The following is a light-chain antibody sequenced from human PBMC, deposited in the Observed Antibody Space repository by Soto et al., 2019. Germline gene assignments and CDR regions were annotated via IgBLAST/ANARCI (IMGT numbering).Light chain of an antibody. CDR1: SSDVGAFNY. J-gene: IGLJ1*01. CDR2: DVS. V-gene: IGLV2-14*03. CDR3: NSDTGNNTYV. Sequence: QSVLTQPASVSGSPGQAITISCSGTSSDVGAFNYVSWYQRHPGKAPKLMIYDVSNRPSGVSNRFSGSKSGNTASLTISGLRAEDEADYYCNSDTGNNTYVFGTGTKLTVL.